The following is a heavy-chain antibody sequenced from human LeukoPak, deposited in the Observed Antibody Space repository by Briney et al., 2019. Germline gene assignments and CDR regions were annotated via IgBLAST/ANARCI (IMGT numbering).Heavy chain of an antibody. Sequence: SVKVSCKASGGTFSSYAISWVRQAPGQGLEWMGGIIPIFGTANYAQKFQGRVTITADESTSTAYMELSSLRSEDTAVYYCAREGPYSSGWLLDYWGQGILVTVSS. CDR1: GGTFSSYA. V-gene: IGHV1-69*13. CDR3: AREGPYSSGWLLDY. CDR2: IIPIFGTA. D-gene: IGHD6-19*01. J-gene: IGHJ4*02.